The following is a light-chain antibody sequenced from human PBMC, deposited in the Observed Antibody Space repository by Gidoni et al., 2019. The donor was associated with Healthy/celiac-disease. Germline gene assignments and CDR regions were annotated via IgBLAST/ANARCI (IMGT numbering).Light chain of an antibody. Sequence: QSVLTQPPSASGTPGQRVTISFSGSSSNIGSNYVYWYQQLPGTAPKLLIYRNNQRPSGVPDRFSGSKSGTSASLAISGLRSEDEADYYCAAWDDSLSAVVFGGGTKLTVL. CDR1: SSNIGSNY. J-gene: IGLJ2*01. CDR3: AAWDDSLSAVV. CDR2: RNN. V-gene: IGLV1-47*01.